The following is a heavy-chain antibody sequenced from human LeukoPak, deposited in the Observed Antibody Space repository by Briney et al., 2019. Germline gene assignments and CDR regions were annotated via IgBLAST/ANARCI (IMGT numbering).Heavy chain of an antibody. CDR1: GFTFNSYT. CDR2: ISSSGNYI. D-gene: IGHD3-10*01. V-gene: IGHV3-21*01. J-gene: IGHJ4*02. CDR3: ARSRSSSPYDKNLNF. Sequence: PGGSLRLSCAASGFTFNSYTMSWVREAPGKGLEWVSSISSSGNYIYHAASVKGRFTISRDDAQNSVYLQMNSLKDEDTAVYYCARSRSSSPYDKNLNFWGQGTLVIVSS.